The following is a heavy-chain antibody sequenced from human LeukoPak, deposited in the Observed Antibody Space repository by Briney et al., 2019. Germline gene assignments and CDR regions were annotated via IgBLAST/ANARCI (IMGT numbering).Heavy chain of an antibody. J-gene: IGHJ4*02. Sequence: PGGSLRLSCAASGLTFSNYAMNWVRLAPGKGLEWISYISSSASLIFYEDSVKGRFTISRDNAKNSLYLQMNSLRDEDTAVYFCARGSDFWSTHLDFWGQGTLSPSPQ. CDR2: ISSSASLI. CDR3: ARGSDFWSTHLDF. V-gene: IGHV3-48*02. CDR1: GLTFSNYA. D-gene: IGHD3-3*01.